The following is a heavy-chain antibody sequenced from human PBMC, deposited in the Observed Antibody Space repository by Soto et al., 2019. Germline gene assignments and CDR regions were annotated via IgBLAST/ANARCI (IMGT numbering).Heavy chain of an antibody. D-gene: IGHD6-13*01. CDR2: IYYSGST. CDR3: ARGNLLTAAGHGGYYYYYYMDV. V-gene: IGHV4-59*01. Sequence: SETLSLTCTVSGGSISSYYWSWIRQPPGKGLEWIGYIYYSGSTNYNPSLKSRVTISVDTSKNQFSLKLSSVTAADTAVYYCARGNLLTAAGHGGYYYYYYMDVWGKGTTVTVSS. J-gene: IGHJ6*03. CDR1: GGSISSYY.